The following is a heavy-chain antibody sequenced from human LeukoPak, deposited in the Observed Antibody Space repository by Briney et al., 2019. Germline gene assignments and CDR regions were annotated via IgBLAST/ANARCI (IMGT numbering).Heavy chain of an antibody. Sequence: GGSLRLSCAASGFTFSSYAMHWVRQAPGKGLEYVSAISSNGGSTYYANSVKGRFTISRDNSKNTLYLQMGSLGAEDMAVYYCARGSGPDDYWGQGTLVTVSS. V-gene: IGHV3-64*01. CDR3: ARGSGPDDY. CDR1: GFTFSSYA. J-gene: IGHJ4*02. CDR2: ISSNGGST.